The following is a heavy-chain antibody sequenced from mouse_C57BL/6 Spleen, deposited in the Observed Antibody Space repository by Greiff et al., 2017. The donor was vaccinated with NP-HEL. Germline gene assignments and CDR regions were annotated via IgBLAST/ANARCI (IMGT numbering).Heavy chain of an antibody. CDR1: GFTFSSYA. J-gene: IGHJ4*01. Sequence: EVKLVESGGGLVKPGGSLKLSCAASGFTFSSYAMSWVRQTPEKRLEWVATISDGGSYTYYPDNVKGRFTISRDNAKNNLYLQMSHLKSEDTAMYYCARGVTTVVATRDAMDYWGQGTSVTVSS. V-gene: IGHV5-4*03. CDR2: ISDGGSYT. CDR3: ARGVTTVVATRDAMDY. D-gene: IGHD1-1*01.